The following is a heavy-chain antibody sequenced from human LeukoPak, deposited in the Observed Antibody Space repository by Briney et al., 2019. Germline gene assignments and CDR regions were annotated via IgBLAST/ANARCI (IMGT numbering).Heavy chain of an antibody. V-gene: IGHV4-59*01. CDR3: ASGGYCGSTSCYPNWFDP. CDR2: ISSSGST. J-gene: IGHJ5*02. Sequence: SETLSLTCTVSGGSITSYYWSWIRQPPGKGLEWIGYISSSGSTNYNPSLKSRVTMSVDTSKNQFSLKLSSVTAADTAVYYCASGGYCGSTSCYPNWFDPWGQGTLVTVSS. CDR1: GGSITSYY. D-gene: IGHD2-2*01.